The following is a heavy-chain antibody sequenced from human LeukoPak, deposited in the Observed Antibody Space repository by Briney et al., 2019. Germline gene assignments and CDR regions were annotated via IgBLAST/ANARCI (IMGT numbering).Heavy chain of an antibody. D-gene: IGHD6-13*01. CDR1: GYTFTSYD. CDR2: MNPNSGNT. Sequence: ASVKVSXKASGYTFTSYDINWVRQATGQGLEWIGWMNPNSGNTGYAQKFQGRVTMTRNTSISTAYMELSSLRSEDTAVYYCARGELAAAGTWGFDPWGQGTLVTVSS. V-gene: IGHV1-8*01. J-gene: IGHJ5*02. CDR3: ARGELAAAGTWGFDP.